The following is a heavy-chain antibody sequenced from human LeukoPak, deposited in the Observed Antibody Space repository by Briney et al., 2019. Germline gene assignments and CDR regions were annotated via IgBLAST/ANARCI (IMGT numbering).Heavy chain of an antibody. J-gene: IGHJ4*02. CDR1: GFTSSRYA. CDR3: AKTVSGSHSYQGGDY. V-gene: IGHV3-23*01. CDR2: ISGDGANT. D-gene: IGHD3-16*02. Sequence: GGSLRLSCAASGFTSSRYAMSWVRQAPGKGLEWVSAISGDGANTYCADSVKGRFTMSRDNSKNTLYLQMDSLRAEDTAVYFCAKTVSGSHSYQGGDYWGQGTLVFVSS.